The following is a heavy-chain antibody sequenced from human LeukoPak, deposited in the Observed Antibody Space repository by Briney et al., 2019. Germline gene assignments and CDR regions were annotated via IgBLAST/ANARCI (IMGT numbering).Heavy chain of an antibody. CDR3: AKDHVQSISVSGRFDY. CDR2: ISGSGDST. V-gene: IGHV3-23*01. CDR1: GFTFSTCG. J-gene: IGHJ4*02. D-gene: IGHD6-19*01. Sequence: GGSLRLSCAASGFTFSTCGVSWVRQAPGKGLEWVSAISGSGDSTYYADSVKGRFTISRDNSKNTLYLQMNSLRAGDTAIYYCAKDHVQSISVSGRFDYWGQGTLVTVSS.